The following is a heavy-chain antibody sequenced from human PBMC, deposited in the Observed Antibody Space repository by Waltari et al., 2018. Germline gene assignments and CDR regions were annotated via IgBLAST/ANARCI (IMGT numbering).Heavy chain of an antibody. V-gene: IGHV1-69*01. D-gene: IGHD5-12*01. CDR1: GGTLSSYA. J-gene: IGHJ4*02. CDR2: IIPIFGTA. CDR3: ARGGGVSGYEHHDY. Sequence: QVQLVQSGAEVKKPGSSVKVSCKASGGTLSSYAISWVRQAPGQGLEWMGGIIPIFGTANYAQKFHGRVTITADESTSTAYLELSSLRAEDTAVYYCARGGGVSGYEHHDYWGQGTLVTVSS.